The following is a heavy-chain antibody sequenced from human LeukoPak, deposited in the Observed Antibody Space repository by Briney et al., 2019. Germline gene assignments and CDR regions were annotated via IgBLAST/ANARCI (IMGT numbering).Heavy chain of an antibody. CDR3: ARPRSDDAWEY. CDR1: GFTFSSYG. Sequence: NPGRSLRLSCAASGFTFSSYGMHWVRQAPGKGLKWVAVISYDGSNKYYADSVKGRFTISRDNSKNTLYLQMNSLRAEDTAVYYCARPRSDDAWEYWGQGTLVTVSS. J-gene: IGHJ4*02. V-gene: IGHV3-30*03. CDR2: ISYDGSNK. D-gene: IGHD1-26*01.